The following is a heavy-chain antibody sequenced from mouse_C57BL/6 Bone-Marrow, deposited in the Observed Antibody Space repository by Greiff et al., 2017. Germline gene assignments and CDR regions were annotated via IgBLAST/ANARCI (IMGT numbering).Heavy chain of an antibody. CDR3: TTHAMDY. CDR1: GFNIKDDY. V-gene: IGHV14-4*01. CDR2: IDPENGDT. J-gene: IGHJ4*01. Sequence: VQLKQPGAELVRPGASVKLSCTASGFNIKDDYMHWVKQRPEQGLEWIGWIDPENGDTEYAPKFQGKATITADTSSNTAYLQLSSLTSEDTAVYYCTTHAMDYWGQGTSVTVSS.